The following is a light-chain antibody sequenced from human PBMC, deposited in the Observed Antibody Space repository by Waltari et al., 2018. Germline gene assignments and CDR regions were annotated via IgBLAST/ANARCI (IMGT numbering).Light chain of an antibody. CDR2: DVS. V-gene: IGLV2-14*03. CDR3: SSYTSSNTWV. Sequence: QSALTQPASVSGSPGQSITISCTGTSSDVGGYNYVSWYQQHPGKAPKLMIYDVSNWPSGLSNRFSGSKSGNTASLTISGLQAEDEADYYCSSYTSSNTWVFGGGTKLTVL. CDR1: SSDVGGYNY. J-gene: IGLJ3*02.